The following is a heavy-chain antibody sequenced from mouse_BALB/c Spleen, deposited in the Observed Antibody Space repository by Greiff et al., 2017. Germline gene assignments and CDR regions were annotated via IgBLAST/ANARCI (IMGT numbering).Heavy chain of an antibody. D-gene: IGHD1-1*01. CDR1: GYAFTNYL. CDR2: INPGSGGT. J-gene: IGHJ4*01. CDR3: ARCSVYYYGSSYVNYGMDY. Sequence: QVQLQQSGAELVRPGTSVKVSCKASGYAFTNYLIEWVKQRPGQGLEWIGVINPGSGGTNYNEKFKGQATMTADKSSSPAYMQLSSLTSDDSAVYYSARCSVYYYGSSYVNYGMDYWGQGTSVTVSS. V-gene: IGHV1-54*01.